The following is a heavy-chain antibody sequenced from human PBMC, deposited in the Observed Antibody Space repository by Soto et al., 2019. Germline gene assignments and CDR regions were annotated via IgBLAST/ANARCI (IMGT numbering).Heavy chain of an antibody. CDR2: MNPNSGNT. CDR3: ARGLDIVLMVYAKGDYYYYYMDV. Sequence: ASVKVSCKASGYTFTSYDINWVRQATGQGLEWMGWMNPNSGNTGYAQKFQGRVTMTRNTSISTAYMELSSLRSEDTAVYYCARGLDIVLMVYAKGDYYYYYMDVWGKGTTVTVSS. D-gene: IGHD2-8*01. J-gene: IGHJ6*03. CDR1: GYTFTSYD. V-gene: IGHV1-8*01.